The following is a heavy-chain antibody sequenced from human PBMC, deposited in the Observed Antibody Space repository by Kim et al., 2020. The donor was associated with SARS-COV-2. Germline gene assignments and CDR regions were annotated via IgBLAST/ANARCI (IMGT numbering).Heavy chain of an antibody. V-gene: IGHV3-33*01. CDR1: GFTFSIYG. D-gene: IGHD1-26*01. CDR3: ARVQGELQYYYDMDV. CDR2: IWYDGSNK. Sequence: GGSLRLSCAASGFTFSIYGMHWVRQAPGKGLEWVAVIWYDGSNKYNADSVKGRFTISRDNSKNTLYLQMNSLRAEDTAVYYCARVQGELQYYYDMDVWGQGTTVTVSS. J-gene: IGHJ6*02.